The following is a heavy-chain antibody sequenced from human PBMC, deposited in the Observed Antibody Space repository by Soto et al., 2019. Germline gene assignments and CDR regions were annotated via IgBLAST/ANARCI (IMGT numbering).Heavy chain of an antibody. CDR1: GFSFSDYV. CDR2: LSGRGGST. CDR3: VKGSASARPYFFDN. D-gene: IGHD6-6*01. Sequence: EVELLDSGGGLVQPGGSLRLSCAASGFSFSDYVMSWVRQAPGKGLEWVSALSGRGGSTYYADSVTGRFTISRDNSKNTLYLQMNSLRAEDTAVYYCVKGSASARPYFFDNWGQGTLVTVSS. J-gene: IGHJ4*02. V-gene: IGHV3-23*01.